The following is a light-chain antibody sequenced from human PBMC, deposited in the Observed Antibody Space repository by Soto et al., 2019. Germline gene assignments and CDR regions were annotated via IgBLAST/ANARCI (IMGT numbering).Light chain of an antibody. CDR2: EGS. V-gene: IGLV2-23*01. CDR3: CSFAVGSTLV. Sequence: QSALTQPASVSGSPGQSITISCTGTSSDVGTYNLVSWHQHHPGKAPKLTIYEGSKRPSGVSNRFSGSKSGNTASLTISGLQAEDEADYYCCSFAVGSTLVFGGGTKLTVL. CDR1: SSDVGTYNL. J-gene: IGLJ2*01.